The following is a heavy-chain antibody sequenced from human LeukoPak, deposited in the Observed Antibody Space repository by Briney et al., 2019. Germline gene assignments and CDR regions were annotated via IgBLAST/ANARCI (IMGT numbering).Heavy chain of an antibody. CDR3: TRERLDQLVLVRSAFDI. D-gene: IGHD6-6*01. CDR2: IRSKAYGGTT. V-gene: IGHV3-49*04. CDR1: GFTFGDYA. Sequence: GGSLRLSCTASGFTFGDYAMSWVRQAPGKGLEWVGFIRSKAYGGTTEYAASVKGRFTISRDDSKSIAYLQMNSLKTEDTAVYYCTRERLDQLVLVRSAFDIWGQGTMVTVSS. J-gene: IGHJ3*02.